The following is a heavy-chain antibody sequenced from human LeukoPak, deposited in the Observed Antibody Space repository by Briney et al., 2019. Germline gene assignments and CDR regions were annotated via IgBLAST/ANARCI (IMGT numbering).Heavy chain of an antibody. J-gene: IGHJ6*03. D-gene: IGHD1-1*01. CDR3: ARDSGDWNVYYMDV. CDR2: IYTSGST. Sequence: SETLSLTCTVSGGSISSGSYYWSWIRQPAGKGLEWIGRIYTSGSTNYNPSLKSRVTISVDTSKNQFSLKLSSVTAADTAVYYCARDSGDWNVYYMDVWGKGTTVTVSS. CDR1: GGSISSGSYY. V-gene: IGHV4-61*02.